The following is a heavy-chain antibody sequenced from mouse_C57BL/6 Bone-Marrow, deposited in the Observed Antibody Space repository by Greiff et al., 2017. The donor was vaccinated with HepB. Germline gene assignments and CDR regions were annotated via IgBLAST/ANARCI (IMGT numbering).Heavy chain of an antibody. V-gene: IGHV1-66*01. CDR2: IYPGSGNT. J-gene: IGHJ2*01. CDR1: GYSFTSYY. CDR3: ARSGANWGPYYFDY. D-gene: IGHD4-1*01. Sequence: VKLMESGPELVKPGASVKISCKASGYSFTSYYIHWVKQRPGQGLEWIGWIYPGSGNTKYNEQFKGKATLTADTSSSTAYMKLSSLTSEDSAVYYGARSGANWGPYYFDYWGQGTTLTVSS.